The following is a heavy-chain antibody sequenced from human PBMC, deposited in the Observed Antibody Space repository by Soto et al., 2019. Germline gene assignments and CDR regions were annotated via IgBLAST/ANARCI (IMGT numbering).Heavy chain of an antibody. Sequence: EVQLLESGGALEQPGGSLTLSCAVSGFSYNAYGMSWVRQAPGKGLEWISFISGGGGTIYYADSVKGRFISSRDNSKSTLSLQMTSLSVDDTAVYYCAKDRGNGDTPNIYSYYGIEVWGQGTTVTVSS. CDR2: ISGGGGTI. J-gene: IGHJ6*02. CDR1: GFSYNAYG. V-gene: IGHV3-23*01. D-gene: IGHD2-8*01. CDR3: AKDRGNGDTPNIYSYYGIEV.